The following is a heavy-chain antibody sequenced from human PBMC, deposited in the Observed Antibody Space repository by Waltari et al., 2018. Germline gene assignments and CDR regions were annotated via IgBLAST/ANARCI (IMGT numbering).Heavy chain of an antibody. CDR2: IYHSGST. Sequence: QVQLQESGPGLVKPSETLSLTCAVSGYSISSGYYWGWIRQPPGKGLEWIGSIYHSGSTYSNTSLKSRVTISVDTSKNQFSLKLSSVTAADTAVYYCARSPPSSGWPNWFDPWGQGTLVTVSS. V-gene: IGHV4-38-2*01. J-gene: IGHJ5*02. CDR3: ARSPPSSGWPNWFDP. D-gene: IGHD6-19*01. CDR1: GYSISSGYY.